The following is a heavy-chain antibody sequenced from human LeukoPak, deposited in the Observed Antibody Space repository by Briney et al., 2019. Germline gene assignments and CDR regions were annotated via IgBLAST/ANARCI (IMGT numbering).Heavy chain of an antibody. V-gene: IGHV3-30-3*01. D-gene: IGHD2-2*01. Sequence: XXRQAPXXXXEWXAVISYDGSNKYYADSVKGRFTISRDNSKNTLYLQMNSLRAEDTAVYYCARDLMVGYCSSTSCYWGQGTLVTVSS. CDR2: ISYDGSNK. CDR3: ARDLMVGYCSSTSCY. J-gene: IGHJ4*02.